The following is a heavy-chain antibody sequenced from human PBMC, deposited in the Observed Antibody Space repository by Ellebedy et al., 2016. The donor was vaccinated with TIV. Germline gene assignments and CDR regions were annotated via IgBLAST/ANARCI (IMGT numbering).Heavy chain of an antibody. CDR3: ARDAADSGGKLDY. J-gene: IGHJ4*02. Sequence: PGGSLRLSCPASGLTVSSNYMNWVRQAPGKGLEWVSVIYSDADGGDTYYADSVKGRFTISRDNSKNTLYLQMNNLSAEDTAVYYCARDAADSGGKLDYWGQGALVTVSS. CDR1: GLTVSSNY. CDR2: IYSDADGGDT. V-gene: IGHV3-53*01. D-gene: IGHD4-23*01.